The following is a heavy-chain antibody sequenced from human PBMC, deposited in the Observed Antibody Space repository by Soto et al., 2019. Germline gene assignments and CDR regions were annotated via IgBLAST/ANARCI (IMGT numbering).Heavy chain of an antibody. CDR2: IYYSGST. Sequence: SETLSLTCTVSGGSISSGGYYWSWIRQHPGKGLEWIGYIYYSGSTYYNPSLKSRVTISVDTSKNQFSLKLSSVTAADTAVYYCARESSVTTTTFDYWGQGTLVTAPQ. D-gene: IGHD4-17*01. CDR1: GGSISSGGYY. V-gene: IGHV4-31*03. CDR3: ARESSVTTTTFDY. J-gene: IGHJ4*02.